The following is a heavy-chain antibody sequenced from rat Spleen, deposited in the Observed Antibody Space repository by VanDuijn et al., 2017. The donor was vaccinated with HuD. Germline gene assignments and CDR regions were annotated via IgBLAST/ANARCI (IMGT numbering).Heavy chain of an antibody. CDR3: AREPPFGYNFDN. D-gene: IGHD2-2*01. Sequence: QVQLKESGPGLVQPSQTLSLTCSVAGFSLTSYHVHWVRQPPGKGLEWMGVIWNTGGTRYNSALKSRLSFSKDTSKSQVFLKMNSLQTEDTASYYCAREPPFGYNFDNWGQGVMVTVSS. CDR1: GFSLTSYH. J-gene: IGHJ2*01. CDR2: IWNTGGT. V-gene: IGHV2-41*01.